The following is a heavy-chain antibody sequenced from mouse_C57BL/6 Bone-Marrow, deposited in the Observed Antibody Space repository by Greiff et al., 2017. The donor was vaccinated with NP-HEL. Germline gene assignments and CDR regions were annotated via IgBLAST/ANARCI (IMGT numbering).Heavy chain of an antibody. Sequence: QVQLQQPGAELVKPGASVKMSCKASGYTFTSYWITWVKQRPGQGLEWIGDIYPGSGSTNYNEKFKSKATLTVDTSSSTAYMQLSSLTSEDSAVYYGAREGILRSWFAYWGQGTLVTVSA. CDR1: GYTFTSYW. CDR2: IYPGSGST. V-gene: IGHV1-55*01. CDR3: AREGILRSWFAY. D-gene: IGHD1-1*01. J-gene: IGHJ3*01.